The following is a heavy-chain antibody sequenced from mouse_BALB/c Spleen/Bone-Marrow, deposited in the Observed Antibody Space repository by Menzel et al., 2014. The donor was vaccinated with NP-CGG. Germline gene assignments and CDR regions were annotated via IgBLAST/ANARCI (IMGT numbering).Heavy chain of an antibody. V-gene: IGHV1-84*02. CDR2: IYPGSGST. CDR1: GYTFTDYY. CDR3: ANLGRYAMDY. J-gene: IGHJ4*01. D-gene: IGHD3-1*01. Sequence: LMESGPELVKPGASVRIFCKASGYTFTDYYINWVKQKPGQGLEWIGWIYPGSGSTKYNEKFKGKATLTVDTSSSTAYMRLSSLTSEDTAVYFCANLGRYAMDYWGQGTSVTVSS.